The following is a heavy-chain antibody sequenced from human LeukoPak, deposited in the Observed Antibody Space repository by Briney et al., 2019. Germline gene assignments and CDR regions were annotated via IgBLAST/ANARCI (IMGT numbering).Heavy chain of an antibody. CDR3: ARALRITMIVVVNNWFDP. V-gene: IGHV1-8*01. CDR2: MNPNSGNT. CDR1: GYTFTSYD. J-gene: IGHJ5*02. Sequence: ASVKVSCKASGYTFTSYDINWVRQATGQGLEWMGWMNPNSGNTGYAQKFQGRVTMTRNTSTSTAYMELSSLRSEDTAVYYCARALRITMIVVVNNWFDPWGQGTLVTVSS. D-gene: IGHD3-22*01.